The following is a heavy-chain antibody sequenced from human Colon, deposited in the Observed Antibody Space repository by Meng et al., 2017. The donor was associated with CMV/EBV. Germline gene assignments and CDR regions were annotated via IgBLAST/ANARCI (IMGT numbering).Heavy chain of an antibody. CDR1: GYPFTNYN. CDR3: AVTVPATDYSYGTDV. Sequence: ASLKVSCKASGYPFTNYNFNWVRQATGQGLEWMGWMNPNNGETGFAQKFQGRITMTRDTSITTAYLELSNLKSEDTALYFCAVTVPATDYSYGTDVWGQGTTVTVSS. CDR2: MNPNNGET. D-gene: IGHD2-21*01. J-gene: IGHJ6*02. V-gene: IGHV1-8*01.